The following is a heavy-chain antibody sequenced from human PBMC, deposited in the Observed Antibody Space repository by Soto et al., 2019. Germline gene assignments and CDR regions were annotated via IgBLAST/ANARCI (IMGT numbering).Heavy chain of an antibody. D-gene: IGHD6-6*01. CDR3: ARGSWQLTGYYYYGMDV. CDR2: IWYDGSNK. V-gene: IGHV3-33*01. CDR1: GFTFRSYG. J-gene: IGHJ6*02. Sequence: GGSLRLSCAASGFTFRSYGMHWVRQAPGKGLEWVAVIWYDGSNKYYADSVKGRFTISRDNSKNTLYLQMNSLRAEDTAVYYCARGSWQLTGYYYYGMDVWGQGTTVTVSS.